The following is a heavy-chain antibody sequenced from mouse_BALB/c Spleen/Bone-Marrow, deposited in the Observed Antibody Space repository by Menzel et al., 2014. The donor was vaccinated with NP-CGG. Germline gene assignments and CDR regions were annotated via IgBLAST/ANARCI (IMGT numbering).Heavy chain of an antibody. V-gene: IGHV4-1*02. Sequence: EVKLVESGGGLMQPGGSLKLSCAASGFYFSAYWMSWVRQAPGKGLEWIGEINPDSRTINYTPSLKDKFIISRDNAKNTLYLQMSKVRSEDTALYYCARLYDYGWFAYWGQGTPVTVSA. D-gene: IGHD2-4*01. CDR2: INPDSRTI. J-gene: IGHJ3*01. CDR3: ARLYDYGWFAY. CDR1: GFYFSAYW.